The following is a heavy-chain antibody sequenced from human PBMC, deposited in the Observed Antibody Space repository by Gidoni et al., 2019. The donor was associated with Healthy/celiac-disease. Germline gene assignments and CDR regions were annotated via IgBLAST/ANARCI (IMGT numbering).Heavy chain of an antibody. J-gene: IGHJ4*02. CDR2: IYYNGST. CDR1: GGSISSSSYY. V-gene: IGHV4-39*01. CDR3: ARVEQWDYYLDY. D-gene: IGHD1-26*01. Sequence: QLQLQESGPGLVKHSENLSLTCTVSGGSISSSSYYWGWIRQPPGKGLEWIGSIYYNGSTYYNPSLKSRVTISVDTSKNQFSLKLSSVTAADTAVYYCARVEQWDYYLDYWGQGTLVTVSS.